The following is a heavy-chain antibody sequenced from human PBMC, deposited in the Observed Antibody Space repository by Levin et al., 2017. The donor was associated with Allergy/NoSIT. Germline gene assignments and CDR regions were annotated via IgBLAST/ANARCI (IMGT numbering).Heavy chain of an antibody. D-gene: IGHD3-22*01. Sequence: GGSLRLSCAASGFTFSDHYMDWVRQAPGKGLEWVGRTRKKVNSYTTEYAASVKGRFTISRDDSKNSLYLQMNSLKTEDTAVYYCAKVDDTSGYSFDYWGQGTLVTVSS. CDR2: TRKKVNSYTT. V-gene: IGHV3-72*01. CDR1: GFTFSDHY. CDR3: AKVDDTSGYSFDY. J-gene: IGHJ4*02.